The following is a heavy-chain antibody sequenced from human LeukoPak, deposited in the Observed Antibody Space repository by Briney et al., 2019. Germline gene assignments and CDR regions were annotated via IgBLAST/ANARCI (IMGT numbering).Heavy chain of an antibody. CDR3: ARWETGSWFDP. D-gene: IGHD1-14*01. CDR1: GYTFTSYG. J-gene: IGHJ5*02. Sequence: ASVKVSCKASGYTFTSYGISWVRQAPGQGLEWMGWISAYNGKTNYAQKFQGRVTMTTDTSTNTVYLELRSLRSDDTAVYYCARWETGSWFDPWGQGTLVTISS. V-gene: IGHV1-18*01. CDR2: ISAYNGKT.